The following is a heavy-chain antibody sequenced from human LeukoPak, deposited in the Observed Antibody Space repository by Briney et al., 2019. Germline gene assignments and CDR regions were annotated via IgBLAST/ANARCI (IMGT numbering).Heavy chain of an antibody. CDR3: ARTSGLF. Sequence: GGSLRLSCAGSGFSFSNYEMNWIRQAPGKGLEWVSYISSSGSTTYYADSVKGRFTISRDNAKNSLFLQMNSLRAEDTAVYYCARTSGLFWGQGTLVTVSS. CDR2: ISSSGSTT. CDR1: GFSFSNYE. D-gene: IGHD3-10*01. J-gene: IGHJ4*02. V-gene: IGHV3-48*03.